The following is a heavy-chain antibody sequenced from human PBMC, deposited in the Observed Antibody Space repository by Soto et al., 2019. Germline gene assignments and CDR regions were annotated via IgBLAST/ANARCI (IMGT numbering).Heavy chain of an antibody. Sequence: QVHLVQSGAEVKKPGASVKVSCKGSGYTFTSYGITWVRQAPGQGLEWMGWISARNGDTDYAQKLQGRVTVTRDTSTRTAYMALRSLRSDDTAVYYCARGRYGDYWGQGALVTVSS. CDR3: ARGRYGDY. V-gene: IGHV1-18*01. D-gene: IGHD1-1*01. J-gene: IGHJ4*02. CDR1: GYTFTSYG. CDR2: ISARNGDT.